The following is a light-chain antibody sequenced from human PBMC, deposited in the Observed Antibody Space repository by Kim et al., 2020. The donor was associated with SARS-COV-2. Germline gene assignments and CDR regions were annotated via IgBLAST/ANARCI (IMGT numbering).Light chain of an antibody. Sequence: SVSPGQTASISCSGDNLGDRYASWYQQKPGLSPVMVIYQDNKRPSGIPERFSGSNSGNTATLTISGTQAMDEADYYCQAWDSSVVFGGGTQLTVL. CDR1: NLGDRY. CDR3: QAWDSSVV. V-gene: IGLV3-1*01. CDR2: QDN. J-gene: IGLJ2*01.